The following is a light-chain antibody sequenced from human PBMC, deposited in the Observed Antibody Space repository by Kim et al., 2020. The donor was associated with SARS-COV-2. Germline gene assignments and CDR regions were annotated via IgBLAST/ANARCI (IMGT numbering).Light chain of an antibody. CDR1: KSVSSSY. CDR2: GAS. CDR3: QQYGSSLLYT. Sequence: PGERATLSCRASKSVSSSYLAWYQQKPGQAPRLLIYGASSRATGIPDRFSGSGSGTDFTLTISRLEPEDFAVYYCQQYGSSLLYTFGQGTKLEI. V-gene: IGKV3-20*01. J-gene: IGKJ2*01.